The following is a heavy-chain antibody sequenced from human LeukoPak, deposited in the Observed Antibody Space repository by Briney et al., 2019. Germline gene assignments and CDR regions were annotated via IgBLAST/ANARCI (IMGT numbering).Heavy chain of an antibody. D-gene: IGHD6-6*01. J-gene: IGHJ4*02. V-gene: IGHV3-64*01. CDR2: ISSNGGST. Sequence: GGSLRLSCAASGFTFSSYAMHWVRQAPGKGLEYVSAISSNGGSTYYANSVKGRFTISRDNSKNTLYLQMGSLRAEDMAEYYCARGQYNVYSSSSKFDCWGQGTLVTVSS. CDR1: GFTFSSYA. CDR3: ARGQYNVYSSSSKFDC.